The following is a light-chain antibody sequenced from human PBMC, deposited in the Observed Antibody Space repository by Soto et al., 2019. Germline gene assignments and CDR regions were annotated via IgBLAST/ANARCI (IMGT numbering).Light chain of an antibody. Sequence: EIVLTQSPGTLSLSPGERATLSCRASQSVSSGYLAWYQQKPGQAPGLLIYDASSRATGIPDRFSGSGSGTDFTLTISRLEPEDFAVYYCQQYAGSPGTFGQGTKVEFK. CDR1: QSVSSGY. CDR2: DAS. V-gene: IGKV3-20*01. CDR3: QQYAGSPGT. J-gene: IGKJ1*01.